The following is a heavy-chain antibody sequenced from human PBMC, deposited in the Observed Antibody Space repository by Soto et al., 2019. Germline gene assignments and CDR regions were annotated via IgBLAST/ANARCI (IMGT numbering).Heavy chain of an antibody. CDR2: ISTYNGKT. V-gene: IGHV1-18*01. J-gene: IGHJ3*02. D-gene: IGHD1-26*01. CDR3: ARLLTEGATYREDAFDM. Sequence: QLQLVQSGGEVKTPGASVKVSCTTSGYTFTSHGISWVRQAPGQGLEWMGWISTYNGKTDYAQKFQGRVTRTADTRTRTVYMEVRSLRSDDTAVYYCARLLTEGATYREDAFDMWGQGTKVTVSS. CDR1: GYTFTSHG.